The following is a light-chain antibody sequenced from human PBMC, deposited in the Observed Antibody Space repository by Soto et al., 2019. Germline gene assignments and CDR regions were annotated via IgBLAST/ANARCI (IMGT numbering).Light chain of an antibody. CDR2: AAS. CDR1: QGISSY. CDR3: QQYYSYPR. V-gene: IGKV1-8*01. Sequence: AIRMTQSPSSLSASTGDRVTITCRASQGISSYLAWYQQKPGKAPKLLIYAASTLQSGVPSRFSGSGSGTDFTLTISCLQSEDFATYYCQQYYSYPRFGPGTRWIS. J-gene: IGKJ3*01.